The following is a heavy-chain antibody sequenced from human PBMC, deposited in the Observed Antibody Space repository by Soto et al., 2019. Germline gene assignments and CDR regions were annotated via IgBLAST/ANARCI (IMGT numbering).Heavy chain of an antibody. CDR3: AKDGGGYAYNYELDS. CDR1: GFTFHEYA. D-gene: IGHD3-16*01. V-gene: IGHV3-9*01. J-gene: IGHJ4*02. Sequence: PGGSLRLSCAASGFTFHEYAMHWVRQVPGKGLEWVSGITWNSGTKGYVDSVKGRFTISRDNAKNSLYLEMTSLRPEDTAFYHCAKDGGGYAYNYELDSRGPGTLVTVSS. CDR2: ITWNSGTK.